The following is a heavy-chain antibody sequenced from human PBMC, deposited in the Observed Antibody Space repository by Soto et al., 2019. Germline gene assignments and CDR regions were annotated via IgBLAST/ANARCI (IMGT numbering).Heavy chain of an antibody. Sequence: EVQLVESGGGLVQPGGSLRLSCAASGFTFSDYSMNWVRQAPGKGLEWVSYISRSSSTIYYADSVKGRFTISRDNAKNSLYLQMNRLRAEDTAVYYCARDSKDYDYIWGSFRPCGFDVWGQGTMVAVSP. D-gene: IGHD3-16*02. J-gene: IGHJ3*01. V-gene: IGHV3-48*01. CDR2: ISRSSSTI. CDR1: GFTFSDYS. CDR3: ARDSKDYDYIWGSFRPCGFDV.